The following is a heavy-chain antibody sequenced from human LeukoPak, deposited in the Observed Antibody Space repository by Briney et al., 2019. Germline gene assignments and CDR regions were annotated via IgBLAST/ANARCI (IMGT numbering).Heavy chain of an antibody. CDR3: ARSPAAYYYDSSGLDY. CDR2: IYYSGST. CDR1: GCSISSGGYY. J-gene: IGHJ4*02. D-gene: IGHD3-22*01. V-gene: IGHV4-31*03. Sequence: KSSETLSLTCTVSGCSISSGGYYWSWIRQHPGKGLEWIGYIYYSGSTYYNPSLKSRVTISVDTSKNQFSLKLSSVTAADTAVYYCARSPAAYYYDSSGLDYWGQGTLVTVSS.